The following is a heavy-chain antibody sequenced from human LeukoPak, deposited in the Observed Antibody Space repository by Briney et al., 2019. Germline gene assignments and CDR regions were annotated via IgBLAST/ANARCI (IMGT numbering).Heavy chain of an antibody. CDR1: GFTFSNYA. J-gene: IGHJ4*02. D-gene: IGHD4-17*01. CDR2: ISKDGSNK. V-gene: IGHV3-30-3*01. CDR3: ARDYYGEGGFDY. Sequence: GGSLRLSCAASGFTFSNYAMHWVRQAPGKGLEWATLISKDGSNKFYADSLKGRLTISRDNSKNTLYLQMNSLRGEDTAVYYCARDYYGEGGFDYWGQGTLVTVSS.